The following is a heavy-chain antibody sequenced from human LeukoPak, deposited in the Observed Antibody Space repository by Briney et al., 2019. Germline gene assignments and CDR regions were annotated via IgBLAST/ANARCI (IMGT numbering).Heavy chain of an antibody. J-gene: IGHJ3*02. CDR1: GFTFSAYE. D-gene: IGHD6-19*01. V-gene: IGHV3-30-3*01. CDR3: ARALQQWLVTGGVDI. CDR2: ISYDGSNK. Sequence: GGSLRLSCAASGFTFSAYEMNWVRQAPGKGLEWVAVISYDGSNKYYADSVKGRFTISRDNSKNTLYLQMNSLRAEDTAVYYCARALQQWLVTGGVDIWGQGTMVTVSS.